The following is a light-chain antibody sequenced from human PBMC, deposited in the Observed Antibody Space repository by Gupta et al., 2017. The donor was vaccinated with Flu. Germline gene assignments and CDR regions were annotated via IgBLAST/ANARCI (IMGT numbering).Light chain of an antibody. CDR2: DDS. Sequence: YVLTQPLSVSVAPGETARITCGGDSIGSKSVHWYQQKPGQAPVLVVYDDSDRPSGIPERISGSNSGNTATLTTSRVEAGDEADDYCQVWDSSNAVGVFGGGTKLTVL. CDR3: QVWDSSNAVGV. V-gene: IGLV3-21*02. J-gene: IGLJ2*01. CDR1: SIGSKS.